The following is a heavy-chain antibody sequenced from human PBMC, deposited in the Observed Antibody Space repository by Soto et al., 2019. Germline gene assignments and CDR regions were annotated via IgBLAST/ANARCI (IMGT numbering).Heavy chain of an antibody. CDR2: IYPGDSDT. J-gene: IGHJ6*02. Sequence: GESLKLSCKGSGYSFTSYWIGWVRQMPGKGLEWMGIIYPGDSDTRYSPSFQGQVTISADKSISTAYLQWSSLKASDTAMYYCARHYSSSYYYYYGMDVWGQGTTVTVSS. D-gene: IGHD6-6*01. CDR3: ARHYSSSYYYYYGMDV. CDR1: GYSFTSYW. V-gene: IGHV5-51*01.